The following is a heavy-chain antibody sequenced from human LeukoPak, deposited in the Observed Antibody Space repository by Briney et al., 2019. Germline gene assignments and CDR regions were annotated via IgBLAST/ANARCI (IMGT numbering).Heavy chain of an antibody. Sequence: NPSETLSLTCTVSGGSISSYYWSWIRQPPGKGLEWIGYIYYSGSTNYNPSPKSRVTISVDTSKNQFSLKLSSGTAADTAVYYCARYSGSYYQIYYFDYWGQGTLVTVSS. CDR1: GGSISSYY. CDR2: IYYSGST. J-gene: IGHJ4*02. D-gene: IGHD1-26*01. CDR3: ARYSGSYYQIYYFDY. V-gene: IGHV4-59*01.